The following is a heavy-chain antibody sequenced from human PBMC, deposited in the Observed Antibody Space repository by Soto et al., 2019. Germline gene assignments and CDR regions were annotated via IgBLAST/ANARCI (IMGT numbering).Heavy chain of an antibody. V-gene: IGHV4-59*08. CDR3: ARRWGDYFDY. Sequence: SLPMRVPWSVLGGYSVDLFWSCISQTPGKGLEWIGYIYYSGSTNYNPSLKSRVTISVDTSKNQFSLKLSLKLSSVTAADTAVYYCARRWGDYFDYWGQGTLVTVSS. J-gene: IGHJ4*02. CDR1: GGYSVDLF. D-gene: IGHD3-16*01. CDR2: IYYSGST.